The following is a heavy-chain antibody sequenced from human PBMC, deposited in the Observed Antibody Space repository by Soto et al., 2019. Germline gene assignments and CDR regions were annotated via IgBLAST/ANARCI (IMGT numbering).Heavy chain of an antibody. V-gene: IGHV2-5*02. D-gene: IGHD3-10*01. CDR3: AHKGSGLYPLDY. CDR2: IYWDDYK. CDR1: GFSLGTSGVG. J-gene: IGHJ4*02. Sequence: QITLKESGPTLVKPTQTLTLTCTFSGFSLGTSGVGVGWIRQPPGKALEWVALIYWDDYKHFSPSLESRLTITKDTSKNLVVLTMTDMHPVDIATYYCAHKGSGLYPLDYWGQGTLVTVSS.